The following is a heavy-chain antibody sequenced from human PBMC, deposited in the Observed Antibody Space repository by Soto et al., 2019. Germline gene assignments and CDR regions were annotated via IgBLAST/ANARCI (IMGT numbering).Heavy chain of an antibody. CDR1: GGSISSGGYY. J-gene: IGHJ4*02. CDR2: IYYSGST. D-gene: IGHD4-17*01. V-gene: IGHV4-31*03. Sequence: QVQLQESGPGLVKPSQTLSLTCTVSGGSISSGGYYWSWIRQHPGKGLEWIGYIYYSGSTYYNPSPKSRVTISVDTSKNQFALKLSSVTAADTAVYYCARSPEATVTACDYWGQGTLVTVSS. CDR3: ARSPEATVTACDY.